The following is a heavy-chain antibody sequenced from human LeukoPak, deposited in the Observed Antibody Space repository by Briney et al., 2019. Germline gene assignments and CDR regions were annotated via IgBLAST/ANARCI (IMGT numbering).Heavy chain of an antibody. CDR1: GYSFTSYW. J-gene: IGHJ4*02. D-gene: IGHD2-2*01. Sequence: TGESLKISCKGSGYSFTSYWIGWVRQMPGKGLEWMGIIYPGDSDTRYSPSFQGQVTISADKSISTAYLQWSSLKASDTAMYYCARRVGGSSPRGYFDSWGQGTLVTVSS. CDR2: IYPGDSDT. V-gene: IGHV5-51*01. CDR3: ARRVGGSSPRGYFDS.